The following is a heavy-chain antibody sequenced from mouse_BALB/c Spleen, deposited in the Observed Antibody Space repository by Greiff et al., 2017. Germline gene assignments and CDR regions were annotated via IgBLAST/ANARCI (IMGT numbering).Heavy chain of an antibody. V-gene: IGHV5-12-2*01. CDR1: GFTFSSYT. CDR3: ARHIDYDY. CDR2: ISNGGGST. Sequence: EVKVVESGGGLVQPGGSLKLSCAASGFTFSSYTMSWVRQTPEKRLEWVAYISNGGGSTYYPDTVKGRFTISRDNAKNTLYLQMSSLKSEDTAMYYCARHIDYDYWGQGTTLTVSS. J-gene: IGHJ2*01. D-gene: IGHD2-4*01.